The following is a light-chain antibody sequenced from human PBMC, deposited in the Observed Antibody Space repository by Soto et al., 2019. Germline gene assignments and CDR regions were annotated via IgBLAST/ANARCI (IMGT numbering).Light chain of an antibody. V-gene: IGKV1-39*01. CDR3: QQSYSTTWT. CDR1: QSIRSY. Sequence: IQKTQSPSSLSASVGDRVTITCRASQSIRSYLNWYQQKRGKAPKLXIYAASSLQSGVQSRFSGSGSGTDFTLTISSLQPEDFATYYCQQSYSTTWTFGQGTKVDIK. J-gene: IGKJ1*01. CDR2: AAS.